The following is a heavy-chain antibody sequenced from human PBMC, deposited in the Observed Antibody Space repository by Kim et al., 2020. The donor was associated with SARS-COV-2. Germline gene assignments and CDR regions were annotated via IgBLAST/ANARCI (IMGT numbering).Heavy chain of an antibody. D-gene: IGHD2-15*01. J-gene: IGHJ3*02. CDR1: GGTFSSYA. CDR2: IIPILGIA. V-gene: IGHV1-69*04. CDR3: AVIDSQGI. Sequence: AVKVSCKASGGTFSSYAISWVRQAPGQGLEWMGRIIPILGIANYAQKFQGRVTITADKTTSTAYMELSSLRSEDTAVYYCAVIDSQGIWGQGTMVTVSS.